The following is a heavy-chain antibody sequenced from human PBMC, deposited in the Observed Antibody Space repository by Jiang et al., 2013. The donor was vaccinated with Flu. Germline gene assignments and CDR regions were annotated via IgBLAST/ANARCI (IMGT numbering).Heavy chain of an antibody. J-gene: IGHJ6*01. Sequence: LLKPSETLSLTCTVSGGSILSHYWSWLRQPPGKGLEWIGNLYYTGSTNYNPSLKSRVTISVDTSKNQFSLNLTSVTAADTAVYYCARNYYYGSGSYPLALHYYGMDAWGQGTTVTVSS. D-gene: IGHD3-10*01. CDR2: LYYTGST. CDR3: ARNYYYGSGSYPLALHYYGMDA. V-gene: IGHV4-59*11. CDR1: GGSILSHY.